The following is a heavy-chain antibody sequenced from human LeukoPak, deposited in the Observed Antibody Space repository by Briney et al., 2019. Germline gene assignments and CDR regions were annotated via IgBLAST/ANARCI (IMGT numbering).Heavy chain of an antibody. Sequence: KYGESLKISCKGSGYSFTTYWIAWVRQMPGKGLEWMGIIYPGDSDTRYSPSFQGHVTISADKSIRTAYLQWSSLEASDTAMYYCARHGPLPHDHWAFDIWGQGTMVTVSS. D-gene: IGHD1-1*01. CDR1: GYSFTTYW. CDR3: ARHGPLPHDHWAFDI. J-gene: IGHJ3*02. V-gene: IGHV5-51*01. CDR2: IYPGDSDT.